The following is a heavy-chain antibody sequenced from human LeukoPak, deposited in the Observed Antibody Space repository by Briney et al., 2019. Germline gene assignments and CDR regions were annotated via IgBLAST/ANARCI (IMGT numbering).Heavy chain of an antibody. CDR1: GYTFIDYA. CDR2: INVGNGNT. J-gene: IGHJ4*02. Sequence: WASVKVSCKASGYTFIDYAIHWVRQAPGQRPEWMGWINVGNGNTKYSQKFQGRVTITRDTSASTAYVELSGLRSEDTAVYYCARRRTEWLLYGAELYFDYWGQGTLVTVSS. V-gene: IGHV1-3*01. D-gene: IGHD3-3*01. CDR3: ARRRTEWLLYGAELYFDY.